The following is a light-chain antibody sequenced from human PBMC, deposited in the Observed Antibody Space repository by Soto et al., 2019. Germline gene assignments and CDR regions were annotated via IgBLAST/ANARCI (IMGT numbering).Light chain of an antibody. CDR2: AAS. V-gene: IGKV1-39*01. Sequence: DIQMTQSPSSLSASVGDRVTITCRASQNISSFLNWYQQKPGKAPKLLISAASNLHSGVPSRFSGSGSGTDFTLSISSLQPEDFAIYYCQQSYNAPAFGGGTKVVIK. CDR1: QNISSF. J-gene: IGKJ4*01. CDR3: QQSYNAPA.